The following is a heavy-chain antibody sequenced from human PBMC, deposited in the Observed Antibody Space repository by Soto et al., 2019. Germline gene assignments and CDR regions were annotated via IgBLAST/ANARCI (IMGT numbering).Heavy chain of an antibody. J-gene: IGHJ4*02. Sequence: GGSMRLSCTASGLNFEKCSFNWVRQPPGKGPEWLASISPASTYIRYAYSVKGRFTISRDNARNSLSLQMMSLRADDTAMYYCAADTGDIEVVPATTWGQGTLVTVSS. V-gene: IGHV3-21*04. CDR1: GLNFEKCS. D-gene: IGHD2-15*01. CDR2: ISPASTYI. CDR3: AADTGDIEVVPATT.